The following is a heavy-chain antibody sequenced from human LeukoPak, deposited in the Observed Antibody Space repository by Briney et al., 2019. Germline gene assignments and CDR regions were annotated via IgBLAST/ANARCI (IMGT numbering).Heavy chain of an antibody. J-gene: IGHJ4*02. CDR3: AKRVGAIPGFDY. CDR2: ISGSAGTT. Sequence: GGSLRLSCAASGFTFSSYAMSWVRQAPGKGLEWVSAISGSAGTTDYADSVKGRFTISRDNSKNTLYLQINSLRAEDTAVYYRAKRVGAIPGFDYWGQGTLVTVSS. D-gene: IGHD1-26*01. CDR1: GFTFSSYA. V-gene: IGHV3-23*01.